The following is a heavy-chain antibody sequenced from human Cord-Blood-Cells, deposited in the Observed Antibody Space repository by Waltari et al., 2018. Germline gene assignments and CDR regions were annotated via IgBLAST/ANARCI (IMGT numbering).Heavy chain of an antibody. CDR2: FYYSGSP. Sequence: QLQLQESGPGLVKPSETLSLTCTVSGGSISSSSYYWGWIRQPPGKGLEWIGSFYYSGSPYHNPSLKVRGTICVDTSKNQFLLELSSLTAADTAVYYCAGDHLDYDFWSGYYYNWFDPWGQGTLVTVSS. D-gene: IGHD3-3*01. J-gene: IGHJ5*02. CDR3: AGDHLDYDFWSGYYYNWFDP. V-gene: IGHV4-39*02. CDR1: GGSISSSSYY.